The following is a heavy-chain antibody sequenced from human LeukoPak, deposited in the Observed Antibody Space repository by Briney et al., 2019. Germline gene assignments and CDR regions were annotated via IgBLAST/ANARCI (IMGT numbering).Heavy chain of an antibody. D-gene: IGHD3-22*01. Sequence: ASVKVSCKASGYTFTGYYMHWVRQAPGQGLEWMGRINPNSGGTNYAQKFQGRVTMARDTSISTAYMELSRLRSDDTAVYYCARAPSTASHYYGSSGTEFDIWGQGTMVTVSS. CDR2: INPNSGGT. J-gene: IGHJ3*02. CDR3: ARAPSTASHYYGSSGTEFDI. CDR1: GYTFTGYY. V-gene: IGHV1-2*06.